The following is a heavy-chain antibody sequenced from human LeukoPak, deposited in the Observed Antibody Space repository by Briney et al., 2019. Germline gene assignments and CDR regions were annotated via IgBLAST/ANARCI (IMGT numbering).Heavy chain of an antibody. J-gene: IGHJ6*02. Sequence: GGSLRLSCAASGSTVSSNYMSWVRQAPGKGLEWVSVIYSGGSTYYADSVKGRFTISRDNSKNTLYLQMNSLRAEDTAVYYCARELTGDFYYYYGMDVWGQGTTVTVSS. D-gene: IGHD7-27*01. CDR2: IYSGGST. CDR1: GSTVSSNY. V-gene: IGHV3-66*01. CDR3: ARELTGDFYYYYGMDV.